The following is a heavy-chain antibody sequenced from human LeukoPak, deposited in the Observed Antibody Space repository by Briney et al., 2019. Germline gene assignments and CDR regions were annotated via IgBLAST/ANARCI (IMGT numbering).Heavy chain of an antibody. CDR3: ARDTSPRIAAIYDI. D-gene: IGHD6-13*01. V-gene: IGHV3-7*01. CDR2: IRKDGSDI. J-gene: IGHJ3*02. CDR1: GFTFSSYW. Sequence: GGSLRLSCAASGFTFSSYWMSWVRQAPGKGLEWVANIRKDGSDIHYVDSVKGRFTISRDNAKNSLYLEMSSLRGEDTALYYCARDTSPRIAAIYDIRGQGTMVTVSS.